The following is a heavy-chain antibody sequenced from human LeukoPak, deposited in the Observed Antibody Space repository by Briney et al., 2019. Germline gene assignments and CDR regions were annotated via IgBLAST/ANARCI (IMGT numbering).Heavy chain of an antibody. Sequence: HSGGTLRLSCAASGFTFSGFAMSWIRQAPGKGLEWVSAITGSGAFTDYADSVKGRFTISRDNSKNTLYLQMNSLRAEDTAVYYCARDRPFREWLTHLYYYYYYMDVWGKGTTVTVSS. CDR3: ARDRPFREWLTHLYYYYYYMDV. V-gene: IGHV3-23*01. J-gene: IGHJ6*03. CDR2: ITGSGAFT. D-gene: IGHD3-3*02. CDR1: GFTFSGFA.